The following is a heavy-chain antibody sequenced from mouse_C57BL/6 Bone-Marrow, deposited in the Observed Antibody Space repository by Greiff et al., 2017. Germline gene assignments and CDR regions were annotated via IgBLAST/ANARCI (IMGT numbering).Heavy chain of an antibody. CDR3: ARSSYVGYFDV. J-gene: IGHJ1*03. CDR1: GYTFTSYW. Sequence: QVQLQQPGAELVKPGASVKLSCKASGYTFTSYWMHWVKQRPGQGLEWIGMIHPNSGSTNYNEKFKSKATLTVDKSSSTAYMQLSSLTSEDSAVYYCARSSYVGYFDVWGTGTTGTVSS. D-gene: IGHD1-1*01. V-gene: IGHV1-64*01. CDR2: IHPNSGST.